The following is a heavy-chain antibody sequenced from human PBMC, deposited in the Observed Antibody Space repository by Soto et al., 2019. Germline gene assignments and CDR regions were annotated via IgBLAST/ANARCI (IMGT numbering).Heavy chain of an antibody. CDR3: VRAAHTRNNWNDPGAWFDP. CDR1: GGTFSSYA. V-gene: IGHV1-69*01. D-gene: IGHD1-1*01. CDR2: IVPFFGTT. Sequence: QVQLVQSGAEVKKPGSSVKVSCKCSGGTFSSYAVSWVRQSPGHGLEWMGGIVPFFGTTNYAQKFQGRLTITPHESTSTAYTELNLITAADTAVYVFVRAAHTRNNWNDPGAWFDPWGQGTLVTVSS. J-gene: IGHJ5*02.